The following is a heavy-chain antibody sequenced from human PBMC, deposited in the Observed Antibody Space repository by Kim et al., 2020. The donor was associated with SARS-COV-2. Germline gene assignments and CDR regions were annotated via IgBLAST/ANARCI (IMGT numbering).Heavy chain of an antibody. CDR1: GFTFSNYA. Sequence: GGSLRLSCAASGFTFSNYAMTWVRQAPGKGLEWVSSISGSGGNIGYADSVEGRFIISRDNYKDTVYLQMNSLRADDSATYYCAKRRVVQKENWKCYAMDVWGQGTTVTVSS. V-gene: IGHV3-23*01. D-gene: IGHD1-1*01. CDR3: AKRRVVQKENWKCYAMDV. J-gene: IGHJ6*02. CDR2: ISGSGGNI.